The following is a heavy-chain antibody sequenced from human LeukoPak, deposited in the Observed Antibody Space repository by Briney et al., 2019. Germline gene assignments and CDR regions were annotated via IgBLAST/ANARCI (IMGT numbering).Heavy chain of an antibody. CDR1: RFTVSSNY. D-gene: IGHD3-22*01. CDR3: ARGIEVGSGYMDV. V-gene: IGHV3-66*01. J-gene: IGHJ6*03. CDR2: TYSGGST. Sequence: GGSLRLSCAASRFTVSSNYMSWVRQAPGKGLEWVSVTYSGGSTYYADSVKGRFTISRDNSKNTLYLQMNSLRAEDTAVYYCARGIEVGSGYMDVWGKGTTVTISS.